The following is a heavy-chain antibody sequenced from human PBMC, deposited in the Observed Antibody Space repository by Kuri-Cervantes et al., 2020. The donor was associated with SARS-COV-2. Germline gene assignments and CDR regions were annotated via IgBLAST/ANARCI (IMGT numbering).Heavy chain of an antibody. CDR1: GGTLSSFA. CDR3: ARWGVVKNSFDH. D-gene: IGHD3-3*01. J-gene: IGHJ4*02. CDR2: IIPVFGTA. V-gene: IGHV1-69*05. Sequence: SVKVSCKASGGTLSSFAISRVRQAPGQGLEWMGGIIPVFGTARYPQRFQGRVTMTTDESTTTAYMELSSLRAEDTAVYYCARWGVVKNSFDHWGQGTLVTVSS.